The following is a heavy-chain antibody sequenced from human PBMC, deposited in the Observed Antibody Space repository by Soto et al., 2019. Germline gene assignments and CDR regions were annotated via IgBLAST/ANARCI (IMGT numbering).Heavy chain of an antibody. D-gene: IGHD1-1*01. V-gene: IGHV4-30-2*01. Sequence: QLQLQESGSGLVRPSQTLSLTWAVSGGSVSSGGYSWNWIRQQPGKGLEWIGYIYHSGSTLYNPSLKSRVTKSVDKSKNPFSRKLRSVTAADPAVYYCARDQLEGNWFDPWGQGTLVTVSS. CDR1: GGSVSSGGYS. CDR3: ARDQLEGNWFDP. CDR2: IYHSGST. J-gene: IGHJ5*02.